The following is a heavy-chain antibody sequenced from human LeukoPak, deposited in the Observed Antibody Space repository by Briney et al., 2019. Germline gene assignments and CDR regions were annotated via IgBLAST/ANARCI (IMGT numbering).Heavy chain of an antibody. J-gene: IGHJ3*02. Sequence: GGSLRLSCAASGFIFSSYAMSWVRQAPGKGLEWVSSITTSGGRTNYADSVKGRFTISRDNSKNTLYLQMNSLRAEDTAVYYCAKALRGDGGNASDMWGQGTMVTVSS. D-gene: IGHD2-21*01. CDR3: AKALRGDGGNASDM. CDR2: ITTSGGRT. CDR1: GFIFSSYA. V-gene: IGHV3-23*01.